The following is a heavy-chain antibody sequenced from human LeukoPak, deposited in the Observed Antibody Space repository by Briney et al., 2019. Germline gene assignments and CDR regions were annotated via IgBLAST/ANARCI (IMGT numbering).Heavy chain of an antibody. D-gene: IGHD2-2*01. Sequence: PSETLSLTCTVSGGSISSGGYYWSWIRQHPGKGLEWIGYIYYSGSTYYNPSLKSRVTISVDTSKNQFSLKLSSVTAADTAVYYCASFHIVVVPAAIRDYGMDVWGQGTTVTVSS. V-gene: IGHV4-30-4*08. CDR1: GGSISSGGYY. CDR3: ASFHIVVVPAAIRDYGMDV. J-gene: IGHJ6*02. CDR2: IYYSGST.